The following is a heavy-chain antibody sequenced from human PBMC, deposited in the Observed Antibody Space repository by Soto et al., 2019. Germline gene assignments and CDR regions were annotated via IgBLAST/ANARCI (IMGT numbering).Heavy chain of an antibody. V-gene: IGHV3-7*01. J-gene: IGHJ4*02. CDR2: INEDGRKT. Sequence: PGGSLRLSCEASGLTFSSYWMSWVRQAPGKRLEWVALINEDGRKTYYVDSVRGRFTISRDNAKNSLYLQMNNLRAEDTAVFYCVRSSRGDSQFWGQGTQVTVSS. CDR1: GLTFSSYW. CDR3: VRSSRGDSQF. D-gene: IGHD2-21*02.